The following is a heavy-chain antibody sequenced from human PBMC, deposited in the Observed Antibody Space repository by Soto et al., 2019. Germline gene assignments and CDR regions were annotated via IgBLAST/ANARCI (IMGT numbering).Heavy chain of an antibody. V-gene: IGHV4-59*08. D-gene: IGHD2-15*01. Sequence: SETLSLTCIVSGGSISSYYWSWIRQPPGKGLEWIGYIYYSGSTNYNPSLKSRVTISVDTSKNQFSLKLSSVTAADTAVYYCARLVNYFDYWGQGTLVTVSS. CDR1: GGSISSYY. CDR3: ARLVNYFDY. J-gene: IGHJ4*02. CDR2: IYYSGST.